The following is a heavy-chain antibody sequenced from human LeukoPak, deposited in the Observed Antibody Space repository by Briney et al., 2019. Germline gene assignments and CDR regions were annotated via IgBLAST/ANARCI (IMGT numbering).Heavy chain of an antibody. Sequence: ASVKVSCTASGYTFTSYGISWVRQAPGQGLEWMGWISAYNGNTNYAQKLQGRVTMTTDTSTSTAYMELRSLRSDDTAVYYCAGDKVAGTIDYWGQGTLVTVSS. CDR1: GYTFTSYG. CDR3: AGDKVAGTIDY. V-gene: IGHV1-18*01. D-gene: IGHD6-19*01. CDR2: ISAYNGNT. J-gene: IGHJ4*02.